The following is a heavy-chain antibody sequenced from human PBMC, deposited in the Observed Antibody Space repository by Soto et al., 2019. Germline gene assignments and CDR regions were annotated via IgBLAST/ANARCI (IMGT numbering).Heavy chain of an antibody. CDR3: ATRITVFGLLIPPFDP. V-gene: IGHV4-34*01. J-gene: IGHJ5*02. CDR1: GGSFSGYY. D-gene: IGHD3-3*01. Sequence: SETLSLTCAVYGGSFSGYYWSWIRQPPGKGLEWIGEINHSGSTNYNPSLKSRVTISVDTSKNQFSLKLSSVTAADTAVYYCATRITVFGLLIPPFDPWGQG. CDR2: INHSGST.